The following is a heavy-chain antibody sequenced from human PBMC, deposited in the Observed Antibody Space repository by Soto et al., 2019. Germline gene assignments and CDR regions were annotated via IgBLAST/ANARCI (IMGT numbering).Heavy chain of an antibody. D-gene: IGHD2-15*01. CDR3: AKDGPCSGGSCCCFDY. CDR2: ILHDGNNR. V-gene: IGHV3-30*18. J-gene: IGHJ4*02. CDR1: GFTFSNYI. Sequence: GGSLRLSCAASGFTFSNYILHWVRQAPGKGLEWVAMILHDGNNRYYADSVKGRFTISRDNSKNTLYLQMNSLRAEDTAVYYCAKDGPCSGGSCCCFDYWGQGTLVTVSS.